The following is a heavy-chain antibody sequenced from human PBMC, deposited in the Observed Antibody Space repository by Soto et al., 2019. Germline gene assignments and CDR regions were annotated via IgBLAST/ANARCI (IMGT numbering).Heavy chain of an antibody. CDR3: ATDLPYCSGGSCPGYYHAFDI. Sequence: ASVKVSCKASGYTFTSYGISWVRQAPGQGLEWMGWISAYNGNTNYAQRLQGRVTMTTDTSTSTAYMELRSLRSDDTAVYYCATDLPYCSGGSCPGYYHAFDIWGQGTMATVSS. J-gene: IGHJ3*02. CDR2: ISAYNGNT. V-gene: IGHV1-18*01. D-gene: IGHD2-15*01. CDR1: GYTFTSYG.